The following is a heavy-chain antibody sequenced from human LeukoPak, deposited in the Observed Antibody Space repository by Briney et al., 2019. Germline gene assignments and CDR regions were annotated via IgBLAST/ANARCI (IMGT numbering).Heavy chain of an antibody. CDR1: GFTFTSYG. V-gene: IGHV3-23*01. Sequence: GETLRLSCEASGFTFTSYGMSWFRQAPGKGLEWVSSVTYSGGNTYYADSVKGRFTIFRDNSKNTLYLQMNSLRAEDTAVYYCARVPITLAGTKDAKYFQHWGQGTLVTVSS. D-gene: IGHD6-19*01. CDR2: VTYSGGNT. CDR3: ARVPITLAGTKDAKYFQH. J-gene: IGHJ1*01.